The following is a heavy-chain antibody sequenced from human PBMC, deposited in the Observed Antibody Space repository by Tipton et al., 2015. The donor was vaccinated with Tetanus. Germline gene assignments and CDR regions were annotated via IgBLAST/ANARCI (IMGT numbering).Heavy chain of an antibody. CDR2: IYHTGNP. D-gene: IGHD6-19*01. Sequence: TLSLTCTVSGDSISSSDYYCGWIRQPPGKGLEWIGSIYHTGNPYYNPSLKSRATVSVDTAKNQFSLMLSSVTSRDTAVYYCATVPTIAVAGTALGGYWGQGTLVTVSS. J-gene: IGHJ4*02. V-gene: IGHV4-39*01. CDR3: ATVPTIAVAGTALGGY. CDR1: GDSISSSDYY.